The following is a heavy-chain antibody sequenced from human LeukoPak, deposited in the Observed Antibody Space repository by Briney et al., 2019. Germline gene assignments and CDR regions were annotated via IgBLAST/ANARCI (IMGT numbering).Heavy chain of an antibody. CDR3: ARDLDYYDRTYAYDV. D-gene: IGHD3-16*01. Sequence: KSSQTLSLTCTVSGGSISSGSYYWNWIRQPTGKGLEWLGHIFTRGSTNYNASVASRLTISLDTSKTQFFLKLSSVTAADTAVYYCARDLDYYDRTYAYDVWGRGTMVTVSS. V-gene: IGHV4-61*09. CDR1: GGSISSGSYY. CDR2: IFTRGST. J-gene: IGHJ3*01.